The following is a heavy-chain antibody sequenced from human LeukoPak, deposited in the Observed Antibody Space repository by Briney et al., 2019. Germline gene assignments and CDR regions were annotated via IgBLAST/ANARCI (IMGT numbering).Heavy chain of an antibody. CDR2: IYYSGST. Sequence: PSETPSLTCTVSGGSISSYYWSWIRQPPGKGLEWIGYIYYSGSTNYNPSLKSRVTISVDTSKNQFSLKLSSVTAADTAVYYCARVNWNARAFDIWGQGTMVTVSS. D-gene: IGHD1-20*01. J-gene: IGHJ3*02. CDR1: GGSISSYY. CDR3: ARVNWNARAFDI. V-gene: IGHV4-59*01.